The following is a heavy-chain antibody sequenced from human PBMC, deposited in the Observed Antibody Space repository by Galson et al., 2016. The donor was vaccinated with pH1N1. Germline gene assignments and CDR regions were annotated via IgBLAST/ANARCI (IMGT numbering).Heavy chain of an antibody. D-gene: IGHD7-27*01. V-gene: IGHV1-46*03. Sequence: SVKVSCKASGYTFTSYYLHWVRQAPGQGLEWIGVLDPSNGGTTFAQKFQGLVTMTRDTSTSTVYMEVSGLKSDDTAVYYCIRDLGRLRDFWGQGTLVTVSS. CDR2: LDPSNGGT. CDR1: GYTFTSYY. J-gene: IGHJ4*02. CDR3: IRDLGRLRDF.